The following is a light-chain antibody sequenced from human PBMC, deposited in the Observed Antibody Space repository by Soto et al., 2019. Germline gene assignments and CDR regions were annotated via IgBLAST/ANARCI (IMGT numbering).Light chain of an antibody. CDR3: CSSAGSYTSV. CDR2: HVS. V-gene: IGLV2-11*01. Sequence: QSALTQPRSVSGSPGQSVTISCTGTSSDVGTYNYVSWYQQHPGKAPKLMIYHVSQRPSGVPDRFSGCTSGNTASQPLSGLQADDESAYYCCSSAGSYTSVFGGGTK. CDR1: SSDVGTYNY. J-gene: IGLJ2*01.